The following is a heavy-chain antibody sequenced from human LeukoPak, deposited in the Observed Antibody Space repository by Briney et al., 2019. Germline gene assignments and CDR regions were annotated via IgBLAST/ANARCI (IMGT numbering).Heavy chain of an antibody. CDR3: ATPMNYYGSGSYRQFDY. V-gene: IGHV1-24*01. Sequence: ASVKVSCKVSGYTLTELSMHWVRQAPGKGLEWMGDFDPEDGETIYAQKFQGRVTMTEDTSTDTAYMELSSLRSEDTAVYYCATPMNYYGSGSYRQFDYWGQGTLVTVSS. J-gene: IGHJ4*02. CDR2: FDPEDGET. D-gene: IGHD3-10*01. CDR1: GYTLTELS.